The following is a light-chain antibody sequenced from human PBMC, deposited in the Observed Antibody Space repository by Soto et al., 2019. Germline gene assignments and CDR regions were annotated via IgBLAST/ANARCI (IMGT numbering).Light chain of an antibody. Sequence: EIVLTQSPGTLSVSPGDRVTLSCRASQSVRSNSAWYQQKPGQAPRLLFYGASTRATGIPARFSGSGSGTEFTLTISSLQSEDFAVYYCQQYNNWLTFGGGTKVDIK. CDR1: QSVRSN. CDR3: QQYNNWLT. J-gene: IGKJ4*01. CDR2: GAS. V-gene: IGKV3-15*01.